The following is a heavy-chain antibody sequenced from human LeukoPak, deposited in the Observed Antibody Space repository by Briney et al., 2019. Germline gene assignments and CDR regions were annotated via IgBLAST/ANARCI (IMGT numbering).Heavy chain of an antibody. D-gene: IGHD5-12*01. J-gene: IGHJ4*02. Sequence: SETLSLTCTVSTDSISSSSHHWGWIRQSPGKGLEWTGSIYYGRTTYYNPSLNSRVAISVVTSKNQFSLQLNSVTAADTAVYYCVRHDGRGGATMGALDSWGQGSLVTVSS. CDR3: VRHDGRGGATMGALDS. CDR1: TDSISSSSHH. V-gene: IGHV4-39*01. CDR2: IYYGRTT.